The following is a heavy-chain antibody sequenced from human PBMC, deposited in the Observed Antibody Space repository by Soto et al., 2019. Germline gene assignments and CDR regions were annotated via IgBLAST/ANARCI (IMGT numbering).Heavy chain of an antibody. CDR1: GYTFTSYG. CDR3: ARTRSVEIAEY. D-gene: IGHD1-26*01. Sequence: QVQLVQSGAEVKKPGASVKVSCKASGYTFTSYGISWVRQAPGQGLEWMGWISGYNGNTNYAQKLQGRVTMTTDTPTSTAYMELRSLRSYDTVVYFCARTRSVEIAEYWGKGTRVTVSS. CDR2: ISGYNGNT. J-gene: IGHJ4*02. V-gene: IGHV1-18*01.